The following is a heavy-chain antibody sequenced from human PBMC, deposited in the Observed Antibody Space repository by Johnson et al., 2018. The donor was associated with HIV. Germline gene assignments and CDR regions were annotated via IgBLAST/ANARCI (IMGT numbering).Heavy chain of an antibody. CDR2: LYSGGDI. Sequence: VPLVESGGGLVQPGGSLRLSCSASGLTISDNYMSWVRQAPGKGLEWVAVLYSGGDIYYADSVKGRFIIPRDNSKSTLYLQLNSLRAEDTGIYYCARGGGAYCGGDCLRTFDIWGQGTMVTVSP. D-gene: IGHD2-21*02. V-gene: IGHV3-66*01. CDR3: ARGGGAYCGGDCLRTFDI. J-gene: IGHJ3*02. CDR1: GLTISDNY.